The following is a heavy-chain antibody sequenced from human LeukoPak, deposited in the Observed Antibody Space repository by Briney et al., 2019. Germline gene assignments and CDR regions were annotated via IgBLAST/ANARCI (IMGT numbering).Heavy chain of an antibody. CDR1: GGTFSSYA. CDR3: ARANPTPEPSPLLWFGESFDY. Sequence: SVKVSCKASGGTFSSYAISWVRQAPGQGLEWMGGIIPIFGTANYAQKFQGRVTITADESTSTAYMEPSSLRSEDTAVYYCARANPTPEPSPLLWFGESFDYWGQGTLVTVSS. D-gene: IGHD3-10*01. CDR2: IIPIFGTA. V-gene: IGHV1-69*13. J-gene: IGHJ4*02.